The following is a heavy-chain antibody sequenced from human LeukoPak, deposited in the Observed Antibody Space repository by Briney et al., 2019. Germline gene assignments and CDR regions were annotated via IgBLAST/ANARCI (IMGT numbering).Heavy chain of an antibody. CDR3: AKDVCTSPRCLLYFDS. CDR2: ISGFNT. J-gene: IGHJ4*02. CDR1: GFVFSNYA. D-gene: IGHD2-8*01. V-gene: IGHV3-23*01. Sequence: GGSLRLSCTTSGFVFSNYAMNWVRQAPGKWPHWVSGISGFNTYYADSVKGRFTIFRDNSKNVLYLQMDRLRAEDTAVYSCAKDVCTSPRCLLYFDSWGQGTLVTVSS.